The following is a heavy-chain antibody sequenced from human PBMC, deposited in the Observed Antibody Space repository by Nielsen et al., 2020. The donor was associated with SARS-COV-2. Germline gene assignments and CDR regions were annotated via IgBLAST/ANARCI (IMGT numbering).Heavy chain of an antibody. D-gene: IGHD3-9*01. CDR2: IRSKAYGGTT. J-gene: IGHJ3*02. V-gene: IGHV3-49*03. CDR3: TRVDDILTGYYIPDAFDI. CDR1: GFTFGDYA. Sequence: GESLKISCTASGFTFGDYAMSWFRQAPGKGLEWVGFIRSKAYGGTTEYAASVKGRFTISRDDSKSIAYLQMNSLKTEDTAVYYCTRVDDILTGYYIPDAFDIWGQGTMVTVSS.